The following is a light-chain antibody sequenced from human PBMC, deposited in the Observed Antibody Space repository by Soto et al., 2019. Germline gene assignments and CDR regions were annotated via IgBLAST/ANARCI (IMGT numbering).Light chain of an antibody. Sequence: QSALTEPASVSVSPGQSITSSCTGTSSDVGGYNYVSWYQQHPGKAPKLMIYEVSNRPSGVSNRFSGSKSGNTASLTISGLQAEDEADYYCSSYTSSSTPYVLGTGTKVTVL. CDR2: EVS. CDR3: SSYTSSSTPYV. V-gene: IGLV2-14*01. J-gene: IGLJ1*01. CDR1: SSDVGGYNY.